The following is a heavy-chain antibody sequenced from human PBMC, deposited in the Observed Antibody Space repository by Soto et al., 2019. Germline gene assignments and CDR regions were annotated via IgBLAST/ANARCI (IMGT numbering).Heavy chain of an antibody. CDR3: ANSFSPSGTNCHSHFDH. D-gene: IGHD1-1*01. V-gene: IGHV3-23*01. CDR2: ISSRGETT. Sequence: EVQLLESGGGLVQPGGSLRLSCAASGFTFSNYAMSWVRRAPGKGLEWVSAISSRGETTFYADSVKGRFTISRDNSKNTVYQQMSSLSAEDTAIYYCANSFSPSGTNCHSHFDHWGQGALVTVSS. CDR1: GFTFSNYA. J-gene: IGHJ4*02.